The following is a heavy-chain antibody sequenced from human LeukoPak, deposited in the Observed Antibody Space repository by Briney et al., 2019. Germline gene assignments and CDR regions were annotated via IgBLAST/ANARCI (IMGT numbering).Heavy chain of an antibody. CDR1: GFTFRSYA. Sequence: GGPLSPSCEPSGFTFRSYAMSWVRKAPGKGLEWAQAISGSGGSTYYADSVKGRFTISRDNSKNTLYLQMNSLRAEDTAVYYCAKEGYYSGYDSLSPYFDYWGQGTLVTVSS. V-gene: IGHV3-23*01. D-gene: IGHD5-12*01. CDR3: AKEGYYSGYDSLSPYFDY. CDR2: ISGSGGST. J-gene: IGHJ4*02.